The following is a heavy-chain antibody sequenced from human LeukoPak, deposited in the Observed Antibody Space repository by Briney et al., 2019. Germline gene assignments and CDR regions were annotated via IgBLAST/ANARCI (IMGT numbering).Heavy chain of an antibody. CDR2: IYHSGST. Sequence: SETLSLTCTVSGYSISSGYYWGWIRQPPGKGLEWIGSIYHSGSTYYNPSLKSRVTISVDTSKNQFSLKLSSVTAADTAVYYCARVLNEGAMVRGRWFDPWGQGTLVTVSS. J-gene: IGHJ5*02. D-gene: IGHD3-10*01. CDR3: ARVLNEGAMVRGRWFDP. V-gene: IGHV4-38-2*02. CDR1: GYSISSGYY.